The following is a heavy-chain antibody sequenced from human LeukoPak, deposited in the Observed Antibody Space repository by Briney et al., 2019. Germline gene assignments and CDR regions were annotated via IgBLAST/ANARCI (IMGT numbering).Heavy chain of an antibody. CDR1: GYTLTELS. V-gene: IGHV1-69*13. CDR2: IVPILKTP. Sequence: SVKVSCKVSGYTLTELSMHWVRQAPGQGLEWMGGIVPILKTPNYPQKFQGRVTITADESTRTVYMELTSLKSEDTAIYYCANIMGMAPLDHWGQGTLVTVSS. D-gene: IGHD1-26*01. CDR3: ANIMGMAPLDH. J-gene: IGHJ4*02.